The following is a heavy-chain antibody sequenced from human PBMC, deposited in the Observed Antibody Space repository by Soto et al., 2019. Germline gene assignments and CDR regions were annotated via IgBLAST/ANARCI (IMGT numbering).Heavy chain of an antibody. CDR3: VRENYYYGMDV. CDR1: GFTVSSNY. Sequence: GGSLRLSCAASGFTVSSNYMSWVRQAPGKGLEWVSVIRSGGNTYYADSVEGRFTISRDNSKNTVYLQMNSLRAEDTAVYYCVRENYYYGMDVWGQGTTVTVSS. J-gene: IGHJ6*02. V-gene: IGHV3-66*01. CDR2: IRSGGNT.